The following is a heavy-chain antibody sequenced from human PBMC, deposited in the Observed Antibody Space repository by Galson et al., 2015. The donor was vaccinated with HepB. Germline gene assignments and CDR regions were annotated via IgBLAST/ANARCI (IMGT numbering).Heavy chain of an antibody. Sequence: SVKVSCKASGYTFSSYGVSWVRQAPGQGLQWMGWISTSKGNTNYAQKFQGRVTMTTDTSTSTAYMELRSLRFDDTAVYYCARDPRDTSGYYYGLDVWGQGTMVTVSS. V-gene: IGHV1-18*01. D-gene: IGHD3-22*01. CDR1: GYTFSSYG. CDR3: ARDPRDTSGYYYGLDV. J-gene: IGHJ6*02. CDR2: ISTSKGNT.